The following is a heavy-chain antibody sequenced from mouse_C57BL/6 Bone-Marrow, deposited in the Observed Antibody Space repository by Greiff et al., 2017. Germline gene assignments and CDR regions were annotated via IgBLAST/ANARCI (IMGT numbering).Heavy chain of an antibody. J-gene: IGHJ4*01. CDR3: AYYGLHRDY. V-gene: IGHV1-64*01. D-gene: IGHD1-1*01. Sequence: VQLQQPGAELVKPGASVKLSCKASGYTFTSYWMHWVKQRPGQGLEWIGMIHPNCGSTNYNEKFKSKATLTVDKSSITAYMLLSILTSEDSAVYYCAYYGLHRDYWGQGTSVSVSS. CDR1: GYTFTSYW. CDR2: IHPNCGST.